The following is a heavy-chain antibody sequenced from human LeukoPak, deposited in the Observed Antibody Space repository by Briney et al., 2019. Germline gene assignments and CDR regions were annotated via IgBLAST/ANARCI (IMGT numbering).Heavy chain of an antibody. CDR1: GFTFSSYG. V-gene: IGHV3-30*18. J-gene: IGHJ4*02. Sequence: AGGSLRLSCAASGFTFSSYGMSWVRQAPGKGLEWVAVISYDGSNKYYADSVKGRFTISRDNSKNTLYLQMNSLRADDTAVYYCAKEMAPEGYSYGYDYWGQGTLVTVSS. D-gene: IGHD5-18*01. CDR2: ISYDGSNK. CDR3: AKEMAPEGYSYGYDY.